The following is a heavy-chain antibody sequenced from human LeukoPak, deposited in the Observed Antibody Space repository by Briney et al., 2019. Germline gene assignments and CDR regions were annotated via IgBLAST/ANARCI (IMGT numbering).Heavy chain of an antibody. D-gene: IGHD3-10*01. V-gene: IGHV4-39*07. CDR1: GGSISSSSYY. J-gene: IGHJ4*02. CDR3: ARVPFPGRSGSYYMDYFDY. Sequence: SETLSLTCTVSGGSISSSSYYWGWIRQPPGKGLEWIGSIYYSGSTYYNPSLKSRVTISVDTSKNQFSLKLSSVTAADTAVYYCARVPFPGRSGSYYMDYFDYWGQGTLVTVSS. CDR2: IYYSGST.